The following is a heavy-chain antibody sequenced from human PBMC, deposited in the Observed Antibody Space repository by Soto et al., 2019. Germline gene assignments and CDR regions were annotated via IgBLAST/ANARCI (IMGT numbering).Heavy chain of an antibody. CDR2: ISPYSGYT. CDR1: GYSFMKYG. D-gene: IGHD2-2*01. V-gene: IGHV1-18*01. J-gene: IGHJ4*02. CDR3: AREASVLIPAAQPSRFDS. Sequence: ASVKVSCKGFGYSFMKYGINWVRQSPGQGLEWVGWISPYSGYTHSAQKFHCRLTLTTDTAASTAYMELRILRSADTALYYCAREASVLIPAAQPSRFDSWGQGTLVTVSS.